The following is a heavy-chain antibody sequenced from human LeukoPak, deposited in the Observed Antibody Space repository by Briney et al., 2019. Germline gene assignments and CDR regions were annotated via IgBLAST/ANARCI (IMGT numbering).Heavy chain of an antibody. CDR3: ARDVMVRGVIIEANDAFGI. CDR2: IYYSGST. V-gene: IGHV4-39*07. Sequence: SETLSLTCTVSGGSISSSSYYWGWIRQPPGKGLEWIGSIYYSGSTYYNPSLKSRVTISVDTSKNQFSLKLSSVTAADTAVYYCARDVMVRGVIIEANDAFGIWGQGTMVTVSS. D-gene: IGHD3-10*01. CDR1: GGSISSSSYY. J-gene: IGHJ3*02.